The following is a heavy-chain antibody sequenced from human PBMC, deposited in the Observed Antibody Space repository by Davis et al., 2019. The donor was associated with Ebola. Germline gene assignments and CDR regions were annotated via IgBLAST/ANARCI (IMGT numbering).Heavy chain of an antibody. CDR3: ARARATVTTPGYFDY. CDR2: IYYSGGT. J-gene: IGHJ4*02. CDR1: GGSISSYY. D-gene: IGHD4-17*01. Sequence: PSETLSLTCTVSGGSISSYYWSWIRQPPGKGLEWIGYIYYSGGTNYNPSLKSRVTISVDTSKNQFSLKLSSVTAADTAVYYCARARATVTTPGYFDYWGQGTLVTVSS. V-gene: IGHV4-59*01.